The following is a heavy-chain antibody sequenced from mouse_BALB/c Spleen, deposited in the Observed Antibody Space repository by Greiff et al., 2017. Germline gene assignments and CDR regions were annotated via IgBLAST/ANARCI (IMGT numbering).Heavy chain of an antibody. V-gene: IGHV5-6-5*01. CDR1: GFTFSSYA. J-gene: IGHJ4*01. D-gene: IGHD1-2*01. CDR2: ISSGGST. CDR3: ARAFTTATLYAMDY. Sequence: EVQGVESGGGLVKPGGSLKLSCAASGFTFSSYAMSWVRQTPEKRLEWVASISSGGSTYYPDSVKGRFTISRDNARNILYLQMSSLMSEDTAMYYCARAFTTATLYAMDYWGQGTSVTVSS.